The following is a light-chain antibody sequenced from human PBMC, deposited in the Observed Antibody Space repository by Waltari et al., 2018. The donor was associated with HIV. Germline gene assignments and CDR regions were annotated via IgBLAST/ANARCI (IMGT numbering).Light chain of an antibody. V-gene: IGKV3-20*01. J-gene: IGKJ1*01. CDR2: GAV. CDR3: QQYGRSPWT. Sequence: EIVLTQSPGTLSLYPGERATIYCRASQTITRYFLAWYQHKPGQAPRLLIYGAVSRATGIPDRISGSGSGTDFTLTISRLEPEDSAVYYCQQYGRSPWTFGQGTQVQI. CDR1: QTITRYF.